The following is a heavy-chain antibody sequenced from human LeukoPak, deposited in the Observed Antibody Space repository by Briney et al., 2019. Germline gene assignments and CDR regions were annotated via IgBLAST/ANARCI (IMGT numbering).Heavy chain of an antibody. CDR2: IYYSGST. V-gene: IGHV4-39*01. CDR1: GGSISSSSYY. D-gene: IGHD6-19*01. Sequence: SETLSLTCTVSGGSISSSSYYWGWIRQPPGKGLEWIGSIYYSGSTYYNPSLKSRVTISVDTSKNQFSLKLSSVTAADTAVYYCARAPRRIAVAGTRFDYWGQGTLVTVSS. CDR3: ARAPRRIAVAGTRFDY. J-gene: IGHJ4*02.